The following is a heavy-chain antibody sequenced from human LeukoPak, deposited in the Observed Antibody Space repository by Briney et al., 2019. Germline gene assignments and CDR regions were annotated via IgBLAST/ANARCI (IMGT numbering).Heavy chain of an antibody. D-gene: IGHD2-2*01. J-gene: IGHJ4*02. V-gene: IGHV4-39*07. CDR2: IFYTGST. CDR3: AREGEYCSSTSCPLEY. Sequence: SETLSLTCTVSGGSISSSTYFWGWIRQSPGKGLEWIGSIFYTGSTYYYPSLKSRVTLSVDTSKNQFSLKLSSVTAADTAVYYCAREGEYCSSTSCPLEYWGQGTLVTVSS. CDR1: GGSISSSTYF.